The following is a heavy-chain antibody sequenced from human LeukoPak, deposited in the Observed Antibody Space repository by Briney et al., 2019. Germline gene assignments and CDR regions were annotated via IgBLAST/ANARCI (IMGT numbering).Heavy chain of an antibody. CDR3: ARAVRGYSYGYFFY. J-gene: IGHJ4*02. CDR1: GYTFTSYG. V-gene: IGHV1-18*01. D-gene: IGHD5-18*01. CDR2: ISAYNGNT. Sequence: ASVKVSCKASGYTFTSYGISWVRQAPGQGLEWMGWISAYNGNTNYAQKLQGRVTMTTDTSTSTAYMELRSLRSDDTAVYYCARAVRGYSYGYFFYWGQGTLVTVSS.